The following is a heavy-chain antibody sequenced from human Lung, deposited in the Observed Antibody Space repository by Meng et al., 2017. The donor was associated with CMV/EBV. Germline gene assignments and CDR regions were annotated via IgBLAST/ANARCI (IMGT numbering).Heavy chain of an antibody. CDR2: ISSSVSDV. J-gene: IGHJ4*02. Sequence: SCAASGFAFRSYSMNWVRQPPGKGLEWVASISSSVSDVYSADSVKGRFIISRDNGRDSLYLQMNSLRAEDTGVYYCARAGTTVTCFDHWGPGPPVTVSS. CDR1: GFAFRSYS. D-gene: IGHD4-17*01. CDR3: ARAGTTVTCFDH. V-gene: IGHV3-21*01.